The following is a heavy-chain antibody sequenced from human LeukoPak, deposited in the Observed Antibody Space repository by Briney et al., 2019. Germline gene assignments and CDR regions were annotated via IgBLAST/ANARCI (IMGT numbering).Heavy chain of an antibody. V-gene: IGHV3-23*01. Sequence: GGSLRLSCAASGFTFSSYAMSWVRQAPGKGLEWVSAISGSGGSTYYADSVKGRFTISRDNSKNTLYLQMNSLRAEDTAVYYCAQVENWGPAGDFDYWGQGTLVTVSS. CDR2: ISGSGGST. D-gene: IGHD7-27*01. CDR1: GFTFSSYA. CDR3: AQVENWGPAGDFDY. J-gene: IGHJ4*02.